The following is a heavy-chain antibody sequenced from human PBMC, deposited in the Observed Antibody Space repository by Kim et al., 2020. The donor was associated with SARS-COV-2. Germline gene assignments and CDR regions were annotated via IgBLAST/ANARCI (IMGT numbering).Heavy chain of an antibody. Sequence: GESLKISCKGSGYSFTSYWIGWVRQMPGKGLEWMGIIYPGDSDTRYSPSFQGQVTISADESISTAYLQWSSLKASDTAMYYCARPGYSYGPYYYGMDVWGQGTTVTVSS. D-gene: IGHD5-18*01. CDR1: GYSFTSYW. J-gene: IGHJ6*02. CDR2: IYPGDSDT. V-gene: IGHV5-51*01. CDR3: ARPGYSYGPYYYGMDV.